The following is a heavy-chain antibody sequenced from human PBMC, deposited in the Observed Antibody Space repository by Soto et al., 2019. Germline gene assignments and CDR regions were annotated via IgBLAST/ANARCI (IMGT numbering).Heavy chain of an antibody. D-gene: IGHD3-10*01. CDR1: GITVSSNY. J-gene: IGHJ4*02. V-gene: IGHV3-66*01. Sequence: EVQLVESGGGLVQPGGSLRLSCAASGITVSSNYMSWVRQAPGKGLEWVSVIYSGGSTYYADSVKGRFTISRDNSKKTPYLQINSLRAEATAVYYCARDFYYYGAGTLGGYFDYWGQGTLVTVSS. CDR3: ARDFYYYGAGTLGGYFDY. CDR2: IYSGGST.